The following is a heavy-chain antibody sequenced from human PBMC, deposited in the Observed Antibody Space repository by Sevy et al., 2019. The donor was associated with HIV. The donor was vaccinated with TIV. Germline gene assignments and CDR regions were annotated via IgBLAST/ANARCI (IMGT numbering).Heavy chain of an antibody. CDR3: AKDNKQWLVQSEYFQY. D-gene: IGHD6-19*01. CDR1: GFTFSSYG. J-gene: IGHJ1*01. V-gene: IGHV3-30*18. CDR2: ISFDGSNK. Sequence: GGSLRLSCAVFGFTFSSYGMHWVRQAPGKGLEWVAVISFDGSNKYFADSVKGRFTISRDNSKNTLYLQMNSLRAEDTAVYYCAKDNKQWLVQSEYFQYWGQGTLVTVSS.